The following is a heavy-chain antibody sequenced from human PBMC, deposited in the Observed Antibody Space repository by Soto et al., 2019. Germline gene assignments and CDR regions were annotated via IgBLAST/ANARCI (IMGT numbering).Heavy chain of an antibody. CDR2: ISSNGGST. Sequence: PGGSLRLSCAASGFTFSSYAMHWVRQAPGKGLEYVSAISSNGGSTYYANSVKGRFTISRDNSKNTLYLQMGSLRAEDMAVYYCASLITMVRGVPRRNDAFDIWGQGTMVTVSS. J-gene: IGHJ3*02. CDR1: GFTFSSYA. CDR3: ASLITMVRGVPRRNDAFDI. V-gene: IGHV3-64*01. D-gene: IGHD3-10*01.